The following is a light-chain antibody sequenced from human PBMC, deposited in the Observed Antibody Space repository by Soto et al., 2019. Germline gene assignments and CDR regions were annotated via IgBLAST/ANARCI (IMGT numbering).Light chain of an antibody. CDR2: DNN. J-gene: IGLJ1*01. Sequence: QSVLTQPPSVSAAPGQKVTISCSGSSYNIGNNYVSWYQQLPGTAPKLLIYDNNKRPSGIPARFSGSKSGTSATLGITGLQTGDEADDYCGTWDSSLSAGGVFGTGTKLTVL. CDR1: SYNIGNNY. CDR3: GTWDSSLSAGGV. V-gene: IGLV1-51*01.